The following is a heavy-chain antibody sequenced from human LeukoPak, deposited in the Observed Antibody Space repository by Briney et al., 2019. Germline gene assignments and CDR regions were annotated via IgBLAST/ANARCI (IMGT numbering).Heavy chain of an antibody. Sequence: PGGSLRLSCTASGFAFNNFGFHWVRQAPGKGLEWVAKMNEYGSEIFYLDSVKGRFTISRDNAKNSLYLQMNSLRAEDTAVYYCARDLRRYYGSGSYYSKDYFDYWGQGTLVTVSS. CDR2: MNEYGSEI. J-gene: IGHJ4*02. D-gene: IGHD3-10*01. CDR3: ARDLRRYYGSGSYYSKDYFDY. V-gene: IGHV3-7*03. CDR1: GFAFNNFG.